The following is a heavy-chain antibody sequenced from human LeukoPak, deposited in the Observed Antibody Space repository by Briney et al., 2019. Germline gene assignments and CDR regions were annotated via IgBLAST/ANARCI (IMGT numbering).Heavy chain of an antibody. CDR3: ARGEWSSSPFDY. CDR1: GGSISSSS. V-gene: IGHV3-21*01. D-gene: IGHD6-6*01. J-gene: IGHJ4*02. Sequence: PSETLSLTCTVSGGSISSSSYYWGWIRQPPGKGLEGISFISTSSIYIYYADSVKGRFTISRDNARNSLYLQMNSLRAEDTAVYYCARGEWSSSPFDYWGQGTLVTVSS. CDR2: ISTSSIYI.